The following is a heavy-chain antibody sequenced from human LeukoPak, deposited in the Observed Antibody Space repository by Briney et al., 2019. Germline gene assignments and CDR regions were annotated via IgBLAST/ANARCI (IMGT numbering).Heavy chain of an antibody. Sequence: SETLSLTCAVYGGSFSGYYWSWIRQPPGKGLEWIGEINHSGSTNYDPSLKSRVTISVDTSKNQFSLKLSSVTAADTAVYYCARGGGRVVVIGYYYMDVWGKGTTVTVSS. CDR2: INHSGST. CDR3: ARGGGRVVVIGYYYMDV. CDR1: GGSFSGYY. J-gene: IGHJ6*03. V-gene: IGHV4-34*01. D-gene: IGHD3-22*01.